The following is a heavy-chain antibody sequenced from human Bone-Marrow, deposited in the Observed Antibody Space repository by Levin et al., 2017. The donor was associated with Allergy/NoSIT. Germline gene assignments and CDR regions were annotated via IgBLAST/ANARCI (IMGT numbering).Heavy chain of an antibody. CDR1: GGTFSSYA. CDR2: IIPIFGTA. D-gene: IGHD3-3*01. Sequence: SVKVSCKASGGTFSSYAISWVRQAPGQGLEWMGGIIPIFGTANYAQKFQGRVTITADKSTSTAYMELSSLRSEDTAVYYCARNTILYYDFWSGYYFDYWGQGTLVTVSS. J-gene: IGHJ4*02. CDR3: ARNTILYYDFWSGYYFDY. V-gene: IGHV1-69*06.